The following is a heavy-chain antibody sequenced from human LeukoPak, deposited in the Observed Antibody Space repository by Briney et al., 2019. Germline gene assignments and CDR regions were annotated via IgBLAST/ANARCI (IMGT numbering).Heavy chain of an antibody. Sequence: GGSLRLSCAASGFTFSSYWMSWVRQAPGKGLEWVANIKQDGSEKYYVDSVKGRFTISRDNAKNSLYLQMNSLRAEDTAVYYCARAGPYYYDSSGEGYFQHWGQGALVTVSS. CDR3: ARAGPYYYDSSGEGYFQH. D-gene: IGHD3-22*01. CDR1: GFTFSSYW. J-gene: IGHJ1*01. V-gene: IGHV3-7*01. CDR2: IKQDGSEK.